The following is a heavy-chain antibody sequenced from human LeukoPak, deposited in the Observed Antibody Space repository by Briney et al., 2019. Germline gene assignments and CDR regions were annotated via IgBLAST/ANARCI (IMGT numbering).Heavy chain of an antibody. V-gene: IGHV3-21*01. CDR3: ARDHLTYSSSSDFDY. CDR2: ISSGSSYL. J-gene: IGHJ4*02. CDR1: GFTFSSYS. Sequence: GGSLRLSCAASGFTFSSYSMNLVRQAPGKGLEWVSSISSGSSYLYYADSMKGRFTISRDNAKNSLYLQMNSLRAEDTAVYYCARDHLTYSSSSDFDYWGQGTLVTVSS. D-gene: IGHD6-6*01.